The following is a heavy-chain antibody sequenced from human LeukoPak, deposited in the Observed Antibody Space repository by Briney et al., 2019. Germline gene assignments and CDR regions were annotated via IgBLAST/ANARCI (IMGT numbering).Heavy chain of an antibody. J-gene: IGHJ3*01. CDR2: IKRDGSEK. D-gene: IGHD6-13*01. CDR1: GFTFSNYW. V-gene: IGHV3-7*01. CDR3: VSALIAAR. Sequence: GGSLRLSCAASGFTFSNYWMTWVRQAPGKGLEWVANIKRDGSEKYYVDSVKGRFTISRDNAENSLFLQMNNLRPEDTAVYYCVSALIAARWGQGTMVTVSS.